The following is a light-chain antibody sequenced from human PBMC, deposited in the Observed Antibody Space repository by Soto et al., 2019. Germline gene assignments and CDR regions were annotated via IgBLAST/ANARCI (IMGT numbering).Light chain of an antibody. J-gene: IGLJ1*01. V-gene: IGLV2-14*01. Sequence: QSALTQSASVSGSPGQSITISCTGTSSDIGNYNYVSWYQQHPGKAPKLMIYEVSNRPSGVSNRFSGSKSGNTASLTISGLQAEDEADYYCSSYTSSSTLNYVFGTGTKLTVL. CDR1: SSDIGNYNY. CDR3: SSYTSSSTLNYV. CDR2: EVS.